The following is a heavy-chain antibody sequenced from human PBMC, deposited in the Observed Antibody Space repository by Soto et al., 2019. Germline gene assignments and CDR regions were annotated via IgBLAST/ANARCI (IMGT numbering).Heavy chain of an antibody. CDR2: ISAYNGNT. CDR3: AREDYYYYGMDV. Sequence: ASVKGSCTASGYTFTRDGISWVRQAPGQGLEWMGWISAYNGNTNYAQKLQGRVTMTTDTSTSTAYMELRSLRSDDTAVYYCAREDYYYYGMDVWGQGTTVTVSS. CDR1: GYTFTRDG. V-gene: IGHV1-18*01. J-gene: IGHJ6*02.